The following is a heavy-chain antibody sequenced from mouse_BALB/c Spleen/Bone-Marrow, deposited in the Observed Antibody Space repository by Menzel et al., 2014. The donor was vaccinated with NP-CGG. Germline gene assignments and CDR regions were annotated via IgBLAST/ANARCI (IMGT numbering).Heavy chain of an antibody. J-gene: IGHJ2*01. CDR3: ARPYRYYFDY. V-gene: IGHV5-6-3*01. Sequence: DVQLQESGGGSVQPGGSLKLSCAASGFTFSSYGMSWVRQTPDKRLELVATINSNGGSTYYPDSVKGRFTISRDNAKNPLYLQMSSLKSEDTAMYYCARPYRYYFDYWDQGTTLTVSS. CDR1: GFTFSSYG. CDR2: INSNGGST. D-gene: IGHD2-14*01.